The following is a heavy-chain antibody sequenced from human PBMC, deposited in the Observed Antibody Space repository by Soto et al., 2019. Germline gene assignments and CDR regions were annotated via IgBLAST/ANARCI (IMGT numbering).Heavy chain of an antibody. CDR3: ARGDSTGYYPY. J-gene: IGHJ4*01. CDR1: GFSFSTRGVG. V-gene: IGHV2-5*02. CDR2: IYWDDEK. D-gene: IGHD3-22*01. Sequence: QITLKESGPTLVKPTQTLTLTCTFSGFSFSTRGVGVGWIRQPPGKALEWLTLIYWDDEKRYSPSLKSRLTITKDTSKNQVALTMTNMDPVDTATYFCARGDSTGYYPYWGHLTLVTVSS.